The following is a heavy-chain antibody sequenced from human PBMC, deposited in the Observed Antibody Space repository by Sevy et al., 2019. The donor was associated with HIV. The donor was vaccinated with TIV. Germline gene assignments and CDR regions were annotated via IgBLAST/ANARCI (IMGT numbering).Heavy chain of an antibody. V-gene: IGHV3-23*01. CDR3: AKVDVVVPVADYGLDV. J-gene: IGHJ6*02. CDR1: GFTFSNYA. D-gene: IGHD2-2*01. CDR2: ISRSGGST. Sequence: GGSLRLSCAASGFTFSNYAMSWVRQAPGKGLEWVSSISRSGGSTYYADSVKGRFTISRDNSKNTLYLQMNSLRAEETVVYYCAKVDVVVPVADYGLDVWGQGTTVTVSS.